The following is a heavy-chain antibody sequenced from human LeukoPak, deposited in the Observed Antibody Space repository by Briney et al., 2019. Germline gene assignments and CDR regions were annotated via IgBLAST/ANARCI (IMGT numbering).Heavy chain of an antibody. CDR2: ISNDGNNK. J-gene: IGHJ4*02. V-gene: IGHV3-30-3*01. CDR3: ARPASGSSLTTSDF. Sequence: PGGSLRLSCAASGFTFSRYAFHWVRQAPGKGLEWVAVISNDGNNKYHADSVKGRFTISRDNAKNSLYLQMNSLRAEDTAVYYCARPASGSSLTTSDFWGQGTLVTVSS. D-gene: IGHD4/OR15-4a*01. CDR1: GFTFSRYA.